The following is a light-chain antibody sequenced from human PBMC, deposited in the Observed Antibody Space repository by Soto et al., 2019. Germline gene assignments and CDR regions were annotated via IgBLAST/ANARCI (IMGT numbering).Light chain of an antibody. CDR3: QQRSNGPPT. Sequence: EIVLTQSPATLSLSPGERATLSCRASQSVSSYLAWYQQRPGQAPRLLIYDASNRATGIPARFSGSGPGTDFALTISSLEPEGFAVYYCQQRSNGPPTFGGGTKVDIK. V-gene: IGKV3-11*01. CDR1: QSVSSY. CDR2: DAS. J-gene: IGKJ4*01.